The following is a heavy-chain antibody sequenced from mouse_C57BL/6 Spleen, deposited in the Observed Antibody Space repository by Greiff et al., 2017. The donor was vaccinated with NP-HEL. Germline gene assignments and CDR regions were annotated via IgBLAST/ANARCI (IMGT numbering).Heavy chain of an antibody. V-gene: IGHV1-82*01. CDR1: GYAFSSSW. J-gene: IGHJ4*01. Sequence: VQLQQSGPELVKPGASVKISCKASGYAFSSSWMNWVKQRPGKGLEWIGRIYPGDGDTNYNGKFKGKATLTADKSSSTAYMQLSSLTSEDSAVYFCAREGGIYYYGSSGYAMDYWGQGTSVTVSS. CDR3: AREGGIYYYGSSGYAMDY. D-gene: IGHD1-1*01. CDR2: IYPGDGDT.